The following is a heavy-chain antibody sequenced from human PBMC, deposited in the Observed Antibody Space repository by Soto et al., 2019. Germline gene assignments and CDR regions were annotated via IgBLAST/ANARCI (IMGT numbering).Heavy chain of an antibody. CDR3: ANRGGGRGYSGYDFSD. CDR2: INHSGST. Sequence: PSETLSLTCAVYGGSFSGYYWSWIRQPPGKGLEWIGEINHSGSTNYNPSLKSRVTISVDTSKNQFSLKLSSVTAADTAVYYCANRGGGRGYSGYDFSDWGQGTLVTVSS. J-gene: IGHJ4*02. D-gene: IGHD5-12*01. V-gene: IGHV4-34*01. CDR1: GGSFSGYY.